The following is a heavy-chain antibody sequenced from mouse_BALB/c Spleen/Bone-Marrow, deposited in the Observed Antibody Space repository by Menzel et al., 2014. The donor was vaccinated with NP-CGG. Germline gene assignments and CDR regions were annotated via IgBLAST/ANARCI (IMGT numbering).Heavy chain of an antibody. Sequence: VQLQQSGAELMKPGASVKISCKATGCTFSTYWLEWVKQRPGHGLEWIGEILPGSGTTNYNEKFKGKATFTADTSSNTAYMQLSSLPSEDSAVYYCARLITTGGFAYWGQGTLVTGSA. V-gene: IGHV1-9*01. J-gene: IGHJ3*01. CDR3: ARLITTGGFAY. D-gene: IGHD2-4*01. CDR1: GCTFSTYW. CDR2: ILPGSGTT.